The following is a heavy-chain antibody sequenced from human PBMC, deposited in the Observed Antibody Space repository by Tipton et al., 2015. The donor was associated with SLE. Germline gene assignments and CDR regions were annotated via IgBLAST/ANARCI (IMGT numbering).Heavy chain of an antibody. D-gene: IGHD2-2*01. CDR2: IYYSGST. Sequence: TLSLTCTVSGGSISSHYWSWIRQPPGKGLEWIGYIYYSGSTNYNPSLKSRVTISVDTSKNQFSLKLSSVTAADTAVYYCAREYCSGTSCYGDYSNYRWFDPWGQGTLVTVSS. V-gene: IGHV4-59*11. CDR1: GGSISSHY. J-gene: IGHJ5*02. CDR3: AREYCSGTSCYGDYSNYRWFDP.